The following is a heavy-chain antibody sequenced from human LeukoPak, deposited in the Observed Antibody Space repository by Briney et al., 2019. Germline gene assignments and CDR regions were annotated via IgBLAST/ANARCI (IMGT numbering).Heavy chain of an antibody. V-gene: IGHV1-2*02. CDR3: AKEIYAYGSRGFNY. Sequence: GASVKVSCKASGYTFTHYFAHWVRQAPGQGLEWVGWINPDSGGSSYAQKFQGRVTMTRDTSISTAFLELSRLSSDDTAVYYCAKEIYAYGSRGFNYWGQGTLVTVSS. J-gene: IGHJ4*02. D-gene: IGHD3-10*01. CDR2: INPDSGGS. CDR1: GYTFTHYF.